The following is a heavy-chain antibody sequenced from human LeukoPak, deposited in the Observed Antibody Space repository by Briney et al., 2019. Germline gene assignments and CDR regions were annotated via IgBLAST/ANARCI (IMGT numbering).Heavy chain of an antibody. V-gene: IGHV4-59*01. Sequence: SETLSLTCTVSGGSISDYHWVWIRQPPGKGLEWIGDIYSSGHTDYKPSLRGRVTMSIDASRSQFSLKVDSVTTADTAVYYCARGPWTFDYWGQGTLVTVSS. CDR1: GGSISDYH. D-gene: IGHD3/OR15-3a*01. J-gene: IGHJ4*02. CDR3: ARGPWTFDY. CDR2: IYSSGHT.